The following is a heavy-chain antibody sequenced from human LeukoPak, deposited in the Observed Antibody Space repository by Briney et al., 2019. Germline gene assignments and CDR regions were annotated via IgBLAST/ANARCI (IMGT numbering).Heavy chain of an antibody. J-gene: IGHJ4*02. CDR1: GYTFTGYY. Sequence: ASVKGSCKASGYTFTGYYMHWVRQAPGQGLEWMGWINPNSGGTNYAQKFQGRVTMTRDTSISTAYMELSRLRSDDTAVYYCARDLGRYSGYDDYWGQGTLVTVSS. D-gene: IGHD5-12*01. CDR3: ARDLGRYSGYDDY. V-gene: IGHV1-2*02. CDR2: INPNSGGT.